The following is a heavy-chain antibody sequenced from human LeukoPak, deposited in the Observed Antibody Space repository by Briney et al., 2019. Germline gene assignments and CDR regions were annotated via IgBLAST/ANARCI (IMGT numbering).Heavy chain of an antibody. V-gene: IGHV4-59*08. CDR1: GGFISGYY. CDR3: ARLPSRITMVRGSPDYYYYGMDV. Sequence: PSETLSLTCTVSGGFISGYYWSWLRQPPGKGLEWIGYISDSGSPDYNPSLKSRVTISVDTSKNQFSLKLSSVTAADTAVYYCARLPSRITMVRGSPDYYYYGMDVWGQGTTVTVSS. J-gene: IGHJ6*02. CDR2: ISDSGSP. D-gene: IGHD3-10*01.